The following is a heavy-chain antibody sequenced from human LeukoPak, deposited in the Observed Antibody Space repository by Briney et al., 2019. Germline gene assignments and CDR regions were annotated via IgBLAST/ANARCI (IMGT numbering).Heavy chain of an antibody. CDR3: AREEYPYYFDS. D-gene: IGHD2/OR15-2a*01. Sequence: WMGWISAYNGNTNYAQKLQGRVTMTTDTSTSTAYMELRSLRSDDTAVYYCAREEYPYYFDSWGQGTLVTVSS. V-gene: IGHV1-18*01. CDR2: ISAYNGNT. J-gene: IGHJ4*02.